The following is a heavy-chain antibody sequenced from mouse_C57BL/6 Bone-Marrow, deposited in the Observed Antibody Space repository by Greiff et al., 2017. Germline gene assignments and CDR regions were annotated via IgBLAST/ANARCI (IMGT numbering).Heavy chain of an antibody. V-gene: IGHV1-63*01. Sequence: QVQLKQSGAELVRPGTSVKMSCKASGYTFTNYWIGWAKQRPGHGLEWIGDIYPGGGYTNYNEKFKGKATLTADKSSSTAYMQFSSLTSEDSAIYYCARSGGNYYDPYWYFDVWGTGTTVTVSS. CDR2: IYPGGGYT. CDR1: GYTFTNYW. D-gene: IGHD2-1*01. J-gene: IGHJ1*03. CDR3: ARSGGNYYDPYWYFDV.